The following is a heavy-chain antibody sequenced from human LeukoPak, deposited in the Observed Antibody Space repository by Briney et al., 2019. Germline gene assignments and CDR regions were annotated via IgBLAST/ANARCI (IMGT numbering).Heavy chain of an antibody. CDR2: IYTSGTS. J-gene: IGHJ3*02. V-gene: IGHV4-4*07. CDR3: ARVRRITRDAFNI. Sequence: PSETLSLTCTVSGGSISGYYWSWIRQPAGKGLEWIGRIYTSGTSNYNPSLKSRVTMSVDTSKNQFSVKLSSVTAADTAVYYCARVRRITRDAFNIWGQGTMVTVSS. CDR1: GGSISGYY. D-gene: IGHD3-10*01.